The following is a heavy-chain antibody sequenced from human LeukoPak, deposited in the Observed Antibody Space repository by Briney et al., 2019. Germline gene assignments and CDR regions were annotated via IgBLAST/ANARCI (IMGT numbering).Heavy chain of an antibody. CDR1: AYSISSGYY. V-gene: IGHV4-38-2*02. D-gene: IGHD1-7*01. Sequence: SETLSLTCTVSAYSISSGYYWGWIRQPPGKGLEWVGHMYYRGNTFYNPSLKSRVTISVDTSKNQFSLKLRSVTAADTAVYYCARLYGNYQNYFDYWGQGTLVTVSS. CDR2: MYYRGNT. CDR3: ARLYGNYQNYFDY. J-gene: IGHJ4*02.